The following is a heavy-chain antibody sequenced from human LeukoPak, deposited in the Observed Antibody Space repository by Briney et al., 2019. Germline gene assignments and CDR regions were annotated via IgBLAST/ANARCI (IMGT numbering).Heavy chain of an antibody. V-gene: IGHV3-48*04. J-gene: IGHJ6*03. D-gene: IGHD6-13*01. Sequence: GGSLRLSCAASGFTFSSYSMNWVRQAPGKGLEWVSYISSSSSTIYYADSVKGRFTISRDNAKNSLYLQMNSLRAEDTAVYYCARALTGIAAAGNYYYYMDVWGKGTTVTVSS. CDR2: ISSSSSTI. CDR1: GFTFSSYS. CDR3: ARALTGIAAAGNYYYYMDV.